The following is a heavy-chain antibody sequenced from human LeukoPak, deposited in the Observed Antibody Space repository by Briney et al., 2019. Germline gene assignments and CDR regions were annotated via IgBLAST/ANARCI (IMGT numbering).Heavy chain of an antibody. D-gene: IGHD3-22*01. V-gene: IGHV3-23*01. CDR3: AKDQQFYYYDSSGYSDY. CDR1: GFTFSSYA. Sequence: GGSLRLSCAASGFTFSSYAMSWVRQAPGKGLEWVSAISGSGGSTYYADSVKGRFTISRDNSKNTLYLQMNSLRAEDTAVYYCAKDQQFYYYDSSGYSDYWGQGTLATVSS. J-gene: IGHJ4*02. CDR2: ISGSGGST.